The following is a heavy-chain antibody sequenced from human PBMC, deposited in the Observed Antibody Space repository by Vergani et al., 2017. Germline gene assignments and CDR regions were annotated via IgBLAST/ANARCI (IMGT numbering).Heavy chain of an antibody. CDR1: GFTFEDYG. D-gene: IGHD2-2*01. CDR2: INWNEDSI. J-gene: IGHJ4*02. Sequence: EVQLVESGGVVVRPGGSLRLSCVASGFTFEDYGMSWVRQAPGKGLEWVSGINWNEDSIGYADSVKGRFTISIDNAKNSLYLQMNSLRVEDTALYFCAREGGDQYPKEDCWGLGTLVTVSS. V-gene: IGHV3-20*04. CDR3: AREGGDQYPKEDC.